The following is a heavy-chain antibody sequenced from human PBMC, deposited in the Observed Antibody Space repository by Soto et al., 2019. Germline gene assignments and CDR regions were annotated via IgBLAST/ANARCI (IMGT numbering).Heavy chain of an antibody. CDR2: IIPILGIT. D-gene: IGHD6-13*01. CDR3: ARERQQLVLYDPGEVYYYYGMDV. Sequence: SVKVSCKASGGTFSSYTISWVRQAPGQGLEWMGRIIPILGITNYAQKFQGRVTITADKSTSTAYMELSSLRSEDTAVYYCARERQQLVLYDPGEVYYYYGMDVWGQGTTVTVSS. V-gene: IGHV1-69*04. J-gene: IGHJ6*02. CDR1: GGTFSSYT.